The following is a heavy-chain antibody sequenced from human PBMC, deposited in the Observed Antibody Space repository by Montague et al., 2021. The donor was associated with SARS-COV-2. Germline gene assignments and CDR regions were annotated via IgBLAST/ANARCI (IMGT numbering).Heavy chain of an antibody. CDR3: ARSPRGSGTGWLDY. V-gene: IGHV3-74*01. CDR2: INGVGSAT. D-gene: IGHD3/OR15-3a*01. CDR1: GFIFKDYW. J-gene: IGHJ4*02. Sequence: SLRLSCSASGFIFKDYWMHWVRQVPGKGLVWVSRINGVGSATTYADFVKGRFTISRDNAENTLYLQMDSLKDEDTAVYYCARSPRGSGTGWLDYWGQGTLVTVSS.